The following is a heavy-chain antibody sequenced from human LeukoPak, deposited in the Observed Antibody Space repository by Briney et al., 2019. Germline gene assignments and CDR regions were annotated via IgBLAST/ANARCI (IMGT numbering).Heavy chain of an antibody. J-gene: IGHJ4*02. CDR2: INPDGSTT. D-gene: IGHD3-10*01. CDR3: AKDLHYGSADY. Sequence: GGSLRLSCAASGSTFSNYWMHWVRQDPGKGLVWVSFINPDGSTTNYADSVKGRFTISRDNAKNALYLQMNSLRAEDTAVYYCAKDLHYGSADYWGQGTLVTVSS. CDR1: GSTFSNYW. V-gene: IGHV3-74*01.